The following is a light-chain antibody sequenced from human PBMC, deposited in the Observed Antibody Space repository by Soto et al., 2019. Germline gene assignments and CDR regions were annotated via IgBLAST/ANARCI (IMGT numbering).Light chain of an antibody. J-gene: IGKJ2*01. V-gene: IGKV1-33*01. Sequence: DIQMTQSPSSLSASVGDRVTITCQASHDISNSLNWFQQKPGKAPKLLISDASNLETGVPSRFTGGGSGTDFTFTINSLQPEDLATYYCQQYHNLPRTFGQGTKLEIK. CDR3: QQYHNLPRT. CDR1: HDISNS. CDR2: DAS.